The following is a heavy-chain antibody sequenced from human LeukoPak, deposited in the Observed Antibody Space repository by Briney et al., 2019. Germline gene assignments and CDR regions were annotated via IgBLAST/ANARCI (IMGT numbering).Heavy chain of an antibody. V-gene: IGHV3-23*01. CDR1: GFTFSSYA. CDR2: ISGSGGST. J-gene: IGHJ6*03. CDR3: TTDLVSIASRPYYYYYMDV. Sequence: GGSLRLSCAASGFTFSSYAMSWVRRAPGKGLEWVSGISGSGGSTYYADSVKGRFTISRDNSKNTLYLQMNSLRAEDTAVYYCTTDLVSIASRPYYYYYMDVWGKGTTVTVSS. D-gene: IGHD6-6*01.